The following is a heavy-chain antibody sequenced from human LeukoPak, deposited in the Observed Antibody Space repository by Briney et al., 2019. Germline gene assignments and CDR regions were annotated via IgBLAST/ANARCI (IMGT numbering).Heavy chain of an antibody. CDR3: ARDGVGAYNWFDP. CDR2: ISSDGDNT. Sequence: PGGSLRLSCAASGFTFRSYAMYWVRQAPGKGLEYVSAISSDGDNTYYASSVKGRFTTSRDNSKNTLYLQMGRLRAEDMAVYYCARDGVGAYNWFDPWGQGTLVTVPS. CDR1: GFTFRSYA. V-gene: IGHV3-64*01. J-gene: IGHJ5*02. D-gene: IGHD3-3*01.